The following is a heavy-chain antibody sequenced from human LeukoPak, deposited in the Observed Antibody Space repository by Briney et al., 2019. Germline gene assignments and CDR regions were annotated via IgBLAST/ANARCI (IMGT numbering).Heavy chain of an antibody. V-gene: IGHV4-59*12. Sequence: PSETLSLTCTVSGGSISSYYWSWIRQPPGKGLEWIGYIYYSGSTNYNPSLKSRVTISVDTSKNQFSLKLSSVTAADTAVYYCARSRYGYLSPVFDYWGQGTLVTVSS. D-gene: IGHD5-18*01. CDR2: IYYSGST. J-gene: IGHJ4*02. CDR3: ARSRYGYLSPVFDY. CDR1: GGSISSYY.